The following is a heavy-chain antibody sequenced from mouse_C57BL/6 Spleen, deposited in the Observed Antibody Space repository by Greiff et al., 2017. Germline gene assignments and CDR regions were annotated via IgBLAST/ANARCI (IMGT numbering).Heavy chain of an antibody. Sequence: QVQLQQPGAELVRPGSSVKLSCKASGYTFTSYWMHWVKQRPIQGLEWIGNIDPSDSETHYNQKFKDKATLTVDKSSSTAYMQLSSLTSGDSAVYYCARYGYDDWFAYWGQGTLVTVSA. J-gene: IGHJ3*01. CDR3: ARYGYDDWFAY. V-gene: IGHV1-52*01. D-gene: IGHD2-2*01. CDR2: IDPSDSET. CDR1: GYTFTSYW.